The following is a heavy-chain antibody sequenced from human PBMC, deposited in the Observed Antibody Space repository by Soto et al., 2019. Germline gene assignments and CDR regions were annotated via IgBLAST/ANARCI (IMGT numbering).Heavy chain of an antibody. D-gene: IGHD1-26*01. V-gene: IGHV3-48*03. CDR3: ARVRAGAANGYYGMDV. CDR2: ISTGSSTI. J-gene: IGHJ6*02. CDR1: GFTLSDYE. Sequence: EVQLVESGGGLVQSGGSLRLSCRASGFTLSDYEMHWVRQAPGKGLEWVSYISTGSSTIYYADSVKGRFTISRDNAKNSLFLEMNCLRPEDTAVYYCARVRAGAANGYYGMDVWGQGTTVTVSS.